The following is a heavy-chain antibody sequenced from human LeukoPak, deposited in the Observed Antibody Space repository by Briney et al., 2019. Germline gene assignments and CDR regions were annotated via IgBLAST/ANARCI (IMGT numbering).Heavy chain of an antibody. CDR3: ARDEPGY. CDR2: ISSSGSTI. CDR1: VVTFCSYE. J-gene: IGHJ4*02. V-gene: IGHV3-48*03. Sequence: PGGSLRLSRAASVVTFCSYEMNWVRQAPGKGLDSVSYISSSGSTIYYADSVKGRFTISRDNAKNSLYLEMNSLRAEDTAVYYCARDEPGYWGQGTLVTVSS.